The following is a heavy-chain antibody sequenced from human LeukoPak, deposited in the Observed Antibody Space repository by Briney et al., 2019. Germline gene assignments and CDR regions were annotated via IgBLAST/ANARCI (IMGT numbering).Heavy chain of an antibody. CDR2: IYHSGTT. Sequence: PSETLSLTCAVSGGSISNTNWWSWVRQPPGKGLEWIGEIYHSGTTNYNPSLKSRVTILVDTSKNQFSLKLSSVTAADTAVYYCARVSGSYEAWGQGTMVTVSS. CDR3: ARVSGSYEA. V-gene: IGHV4-4*02. CDR1: GGSISNTNW. J-gene: IGHJ3*01. D-gene: IGHD1-26*01.